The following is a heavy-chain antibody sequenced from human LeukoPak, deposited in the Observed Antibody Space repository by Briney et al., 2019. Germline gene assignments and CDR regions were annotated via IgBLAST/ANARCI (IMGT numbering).Heavy chain of an antibody. J-gene: IGHJ5*02. D-gene: IGHD4-17*01. CDR1: GGSISSGSYY. Sequence: SETLSLTCTVPGGSISSGSYYWGWIRQPAGRGLEWIVRIYTSGSTNYNPSLKSLFTISVDPSKNQFSLKLSSLTAADTAVYYCAREITVTTYNLWTSEGRFDPWGQGTLVTVSS. V-gene: IGHV4-61*02. CDR2: IYTSGST. CDR3: AREITVTTYNLWTSEGRFDP.